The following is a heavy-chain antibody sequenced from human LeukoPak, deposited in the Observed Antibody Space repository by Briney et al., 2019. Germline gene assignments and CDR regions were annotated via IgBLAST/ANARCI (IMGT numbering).Heavy chain of an antibody. Sequence: SGGSLRLSCAASGFTFDDYAMGWVRHAPGRGLEWVSGINSKGGSIGYADSVKGRFTISRDNAKNSLYLQMNSLRAEDTALYYCARVDSDCSGGSCYTGLFDYWGQGTLVTVSS. CDR2: INSKGGSI. CDR3: ARVDSDCSGGSCYTGLFDY. CDR1: GFTFDDYA. D-gene: IGHD2-15*01. V-gene: IGHV3-20*04. J-gene: IGHJ4*02.